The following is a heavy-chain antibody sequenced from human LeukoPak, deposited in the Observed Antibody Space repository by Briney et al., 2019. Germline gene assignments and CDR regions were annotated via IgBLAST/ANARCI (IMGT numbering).Heavy chain of an antibody. D-gene: IGHD3-22*01. Sequence: GGSLILSCAASGFTFSSYGMHWVRQAPGKGLEWVAVIWYDGSNKYYADSVKGRFTISRDNSKNTLYLQMNSLRAEDTAVYYCAKARNHYYDSSGYPNDAFDIWGQGTMVTVSS. J-gene: IGHJ3*02. CDR3: AKARNHYYDSSGYPNDAFDI. CDR2: IWYDGSNK. CDR1: GFTFSSYG. V-gene: IGHV3-33*06.